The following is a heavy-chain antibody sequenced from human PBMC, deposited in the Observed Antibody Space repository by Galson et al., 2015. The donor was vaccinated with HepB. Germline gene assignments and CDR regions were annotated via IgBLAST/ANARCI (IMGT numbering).Heavy chain of an antibody. CDR2: ISYDGSNK. CDR3: ARSGSGSYSGAFDI. J-gene: IGHJ3*02. CDR1: GFTFSSYG. D-gene: IGHD3-10*01. Sequence: SLRLSCAASGFTFSSYGMHWVRQAPGKGLEWVAVISYDGSNKYYADSVKGRFTISRDNSKNTLYLQMNSLRAEDTAVYYCARSGSGSYSGAFDIWGQGTMVTVSS. V-gene: IGHV3-30*03.